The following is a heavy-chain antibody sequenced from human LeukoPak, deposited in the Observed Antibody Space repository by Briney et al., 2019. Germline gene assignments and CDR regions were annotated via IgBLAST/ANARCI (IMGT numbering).Heavy chain of an antibody. CDR2: ISAYNGNT. CDR1: GYTFTSYG. V-gene: IGHV1-18*01. CDR3: ARGTDDYSGSGSNLDLGY. Sequence: ASVKVSCKASGYTFTSYGISWVRQAPGQGLEWMGWISAYNGNTNYAQKLQGRVTMTSDTSTTTAYMELRSLRSDDTALYYCARGTDDYSGSGSNLDLGYWGQGTLVTVSS. J-gene: IGHJ4*02. D-gene: IGHD3-10*01.